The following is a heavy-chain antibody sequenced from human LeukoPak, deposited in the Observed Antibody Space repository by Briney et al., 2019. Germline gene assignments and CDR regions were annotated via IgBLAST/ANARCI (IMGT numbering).Heavy chain of an antibody. CDR2: MNPNSGNT. D-gene: IGHD5-18*01. Sequence: ASVKVSCKASGYTFTSYDINWVRQATGQGLEWMGWMNPNSGNTGYAQKFQGRVTMTRDMSTSTVYMELSSLRSEDTAVYYCARERRVQLWFSFDYWGQGTLVTVSS. CDR1: GYTFTSYD. J-gene: IGHJ4*02. CDR3: ARERRVQLWFSFDY. V-gene: IGHV1-8*01.